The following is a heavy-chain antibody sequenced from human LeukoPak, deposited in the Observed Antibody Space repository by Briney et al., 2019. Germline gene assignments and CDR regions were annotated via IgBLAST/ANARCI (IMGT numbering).Heavy chain of an antibody. J-gene: IGHJ6*03. CDR1: GFTFSSYA. CDR2: ISGSGGST. Sequence: GGSLRLSCADSGFTFSSYAMSWVRQAPGKGLEWVSAISGSGGSTYYADSVKGRFTISRDNSKNTLYLQTNSLRAEDTAVYYCAKRWGKAANTYYYMDVWGKGTTVTVSS. D-gene: IGHD3-16*01. CDR3: AKRWGKAANTYYYMDV. V-gene: IGHV3-23*01.